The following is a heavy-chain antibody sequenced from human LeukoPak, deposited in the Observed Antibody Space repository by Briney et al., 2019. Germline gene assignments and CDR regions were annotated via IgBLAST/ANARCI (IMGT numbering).Heavy chain of an antibody. CDR2: ISAYNGNT. Sequence: ASVKVSCKASGYTLTSYGISWVRQAPGQGLEWMGWISAYNGNTNFAQKLQGRVTMTTDTSTSTAYMELRSLRSDDTAVYYCARGLSRRSSGWYYYWGQGTLVTVSS. CDR3: ARGLSRRSSGWYYY. J-gene: IGHJ4*02. D-gene: IGHD6-19*01. V-gene: IGHV1-18*01. CDR1: GYTLTSYG.